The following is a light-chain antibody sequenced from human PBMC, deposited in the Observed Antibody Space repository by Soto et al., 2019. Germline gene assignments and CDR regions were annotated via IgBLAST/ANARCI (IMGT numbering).Light chain of an antibody. CDR1: QTIDSW. J-gene: IGKJ1*01. CDR3: QQYHIYSGT. CDR2: KAS. Sequence: DIQMTQSPSTLSASVGDSVTITCRASQTIDSWLACYQQRPGKPPNLLIYKASTLASGVPSRFSGSGSGTEFTLTINSLQPDDFATYYCQQYHIYSGTFGQGTKVDIK. V-gene: IGKV1-5*03.